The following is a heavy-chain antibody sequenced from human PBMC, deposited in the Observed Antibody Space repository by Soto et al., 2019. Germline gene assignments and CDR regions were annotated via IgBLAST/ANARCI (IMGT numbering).Heavy chain of an antibody. CDR3: ARGGLAAAGTYDF. Sequence: QVQLVESGGGVIQPGRSLRLSCAASGFSFRNYAMHWVRHAPGKGLEWVAVISSHGSNIYYAGYVKGRFTISRDNSKNILFLQMNSLRLEDTAVYHCARGGLAAAGTYDFWGQGTLVTVSS. V-gene: IGHV3-30-3*01. CDR1: GFSFRNYA. D-gene: IGHD6-13*01. CDR2: ISSHGSNI. J-gene: IGHJ4*02.